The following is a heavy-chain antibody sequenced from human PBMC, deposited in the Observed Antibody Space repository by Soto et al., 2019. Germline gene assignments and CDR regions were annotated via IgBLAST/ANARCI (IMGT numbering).Heavy chain of an antibody. Sequence: QVPLQESGPGLVKPSQTLSLTCTVSGGSISSEGYYWSWFRQLPGMGLEWIGDIYYSGTTYHNPSLRSRLTISGDASKNQFSLKLSSVTAADTALYYCARGRGYSYGPYYFDYWGQGTLVTVSS. CDR1: GGSISSEGYY. V-gene: IGHV4-31*03. J-gene: IGHJ4*02. CDR3: ARGRGYSYGPYYFDY. D-gene: IGHD5-18*01. CDR2: IYYSGTT.